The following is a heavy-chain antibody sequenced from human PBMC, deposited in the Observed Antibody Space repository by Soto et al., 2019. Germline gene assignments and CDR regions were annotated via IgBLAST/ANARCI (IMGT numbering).Heavy chain of an antibody. CDR3: AKGGRCSGGSCYPYGMDV. V-gene: IGHV3-23*01. CDR1: GFTFSDYA. CDR2: IGGRGDAT. Sequence: GGSLRLSCAASGFTFSDYAMSWVRQPPGKGLEWVSAIGGRGDATYYADSVKGRFTVSRDNSKNTLYLQMNSLRAEDTAVYYCAKGGRCSGGSCYPYGMDVWGQGTTVTVSS. J-gene: IGHJ6*02. D-gene: IGHD2-15*01.